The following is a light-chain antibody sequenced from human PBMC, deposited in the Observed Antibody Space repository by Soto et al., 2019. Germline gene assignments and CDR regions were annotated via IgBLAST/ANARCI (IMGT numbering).Light chain of an antibody. J-gene: IGKJ2*01. V-gene: IGKV1-5*01. CDR1: QSVSTW. CDR2: DAS. CDR3: QQYNNYSPPYT. Sequence: DIQMTQSPSTLSASVGDRVTITCRASQSVSTWLAWYQQKPGKAPKVLIYDASSLESGVPSRFSGSASGTKFTLTISSLQPDDFAPYYCQQYNNYSPPYTFGQGTKLEIK.